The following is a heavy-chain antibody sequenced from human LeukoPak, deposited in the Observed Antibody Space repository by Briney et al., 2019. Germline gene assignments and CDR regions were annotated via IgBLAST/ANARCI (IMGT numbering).Heavy chain of an antibody. D-gene: IGHD2-15*01. J-gene: IGHJ4*02. CDR1: GFTFSSNW. Sequence: GGSLRLSCATSGFTFSSNWMSWVRHAPGRGLEWVANIKLDGSAEYYAASVKGRFTVSRDNAKNSLYLQMTSLRVEDTAIYYCARANNSSWHNWGQGALVTVSS. V-gene: IGHV3-7*01. CDR2: IKLDGSAE. CDR3: ARANNSSWHN.